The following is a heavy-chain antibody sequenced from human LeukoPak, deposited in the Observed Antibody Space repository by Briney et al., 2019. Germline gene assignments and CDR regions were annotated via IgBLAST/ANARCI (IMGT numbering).Heavy chain of an antibody. D-gene: IGHD1-1*01. J-gene: IGHJ3*02. CDR3: ARALANWNDLSHAFDI. CDR1: GDSVSSNSAA. V-gene: IGHV6-1*01. Sequence: SQTLSLTCALSGDSVSSNSAAWNWIRQSPSRGLEWLGRTYYRSKWYNDYAVSVKSRITINPDTSKNQFSLQLNSVTPEDTAVYYCARALANWNDLSHAFDIWGQGTMVTVSS. CDR2: TYYRSKWYN.